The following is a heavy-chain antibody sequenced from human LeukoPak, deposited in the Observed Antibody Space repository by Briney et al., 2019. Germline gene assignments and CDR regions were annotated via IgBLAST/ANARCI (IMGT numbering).Heavy chain of an antibody. CDR3: ASDLYYYWNPPRDY. CDR2: ITLFNDNT. D-gene: IGHD1-20*01. J-gene: IGHJ4*02. Sequence: ASVKVSCKASGYTFTYRYLHWVRQAPGQALEWMGWITLFNDNTNYAQKFQDRVTITRARSMTKAYMELSSLRSEDTDVYVCASDLYYYWNPPRDYWGQGTLVTVSS. CDR1: GYTFTYRY. V-gene: IGHV1-45*02.